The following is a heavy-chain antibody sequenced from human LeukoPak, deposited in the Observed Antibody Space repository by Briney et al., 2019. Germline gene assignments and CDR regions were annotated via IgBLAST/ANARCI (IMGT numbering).Heavy chain of an antibody. D-gene: IGHD2-2*01. CDR3: ARSYCSSTSCYAVGAFDI. CDR2: SYYSGST. Sequence: SETLSLTCTVSGGSISSSNYYWGWIRQPPGKGLEWIGSSYYSGSTYYNPSLKSRITIAVYTSKKQFSLRLSSVTAADTAVYYCARSYCSSTSCYAVGAFDIWGQGTVVTVSS. CDR1: GGSISSSNYY. V-gene: IGHV4-39*01. J-gene: IGHJ3*02.